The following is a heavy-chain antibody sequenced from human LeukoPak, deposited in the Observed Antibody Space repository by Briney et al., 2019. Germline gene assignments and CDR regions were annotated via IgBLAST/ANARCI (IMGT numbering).Heavy chain of an antibody. Sequence: PGGSLRLSCAASGFTFSSYGMSWVRQAPGKGLEWVSAISGSGGSTSYAQKFQGRVTMTRDMSTSTVYMELSSLRSEDTAVYYCARELLWFGELQSNAKNLFDYWGQGTLVTVSS. V-gene: IGHV3-23*01. CDR2: ISGSGGST. D-gene: IGHD3-10*01. CDR1: GFTFSSYG. J-gene: IGHJ4*02. CDR3: ARELLWFGELQSNAKNLFDY.